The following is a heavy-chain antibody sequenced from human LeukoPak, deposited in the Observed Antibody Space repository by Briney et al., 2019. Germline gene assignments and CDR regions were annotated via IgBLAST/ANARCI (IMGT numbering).Heavy chain of an antibody. Sequence: GVSLRLSCAASGFTFSGYSMNWVRQAPGKGLEWVSSISSSSTSISYTDSVKGRFTISRDNAKGSLYLQMNSLRAEDTAMYYCARGDTDIHYWGQGTLVTVSS. CDR2: ISSSSTSI. J-gene: IGHJ4*02. V-gene: IGHV3-21*01. CDR3: ARGDTDIHY. D-gene: IGHD2-21*02. CDR1: GFTFSGYS.